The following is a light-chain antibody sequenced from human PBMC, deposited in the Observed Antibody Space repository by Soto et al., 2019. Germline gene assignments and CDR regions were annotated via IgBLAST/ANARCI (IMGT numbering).Light chain of an antibody. CDR2: EVS. CDR1: SSDVGGYNY. Sequence: QSALTQPASVSGSPGQSITISCTGTSSDVGGYNYVSWYQQHPGKAPKLMIYEVSNRPSGVSNRFSGSKSGNTASLTISGLQAEDEADYYCSSYTSSSPRVFGTGTKATVL. CDR3: SSYTSSSPRV. V-gene: IGLV2-14*01. J-gene: IGLJ1*01.